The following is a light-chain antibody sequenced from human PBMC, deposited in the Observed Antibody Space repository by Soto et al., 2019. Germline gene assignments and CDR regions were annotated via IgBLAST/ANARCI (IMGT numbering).Light chain of an antibody. Sequence: SYELTQPPSVSVAPGKTARITCGGNNIGSKSVHWYQQKPGQAPVLVIYYDSDRPSGIPERFSGSNSGNTATLTISRVEAGDEADYCCQVWDSSSDDVVFGGGTKLTVL. V-gene: IGLV3-21*04. CDR1: NIGSKS. CDR3: QVWDSSSDDVV. J-gene: IGLJ2*01. CDR2: YDS.